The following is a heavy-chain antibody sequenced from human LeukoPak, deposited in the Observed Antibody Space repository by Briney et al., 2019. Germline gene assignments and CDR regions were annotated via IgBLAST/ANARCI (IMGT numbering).Heavy chain of an antibody. CDR1: EYSFTRYW. Sequence: GESLKISCKDSEYSFTRYWISWVRQMPGQGLEWRGRIDPSDSYTNYSTLFQGHVTLSAEKPISTAYLQWSSLKASDNAMYYWAIQKRGIYITYWGQGTLVTVSS. D-gene: IGHD2-21*01. V-gene: IGHV5-10-1*01. J-gene: IGHJ4*02. CDR2: IDPSDSYT. CDR3: AIQKRGIYITY.